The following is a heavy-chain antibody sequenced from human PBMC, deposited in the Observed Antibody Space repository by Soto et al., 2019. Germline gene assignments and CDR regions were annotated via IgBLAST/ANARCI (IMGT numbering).Heavy chain of an antibody. V-gene: IGHV1-69*06. CDR3: ARCDAWGSYRENNWFDP. J-gene: IGHJ5*02. D-gene: IGHD3-16*02. CDR1: GGTFSSYA. CDR2: IIPLFGTA. Sequence: QVQLVQSGAEVKKPGSSVKVSCKASGGTFSSYAISWVRQAPGQGLEWMGGIIPLFGTANYAQKFQGRVTITADKSTSTAYGGLSRLRSEDTAVYYYARCDAWGSYRENNWFDPWGQGTLVTVSS.